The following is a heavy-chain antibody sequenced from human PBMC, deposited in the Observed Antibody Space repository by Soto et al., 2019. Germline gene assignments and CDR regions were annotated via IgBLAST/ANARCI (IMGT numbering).Heavy chain of an antibody. D-gene: IGHD6-13*01. V-gene: IGHV1-2*04. Sequence: QVQLVQSGAEVKKPGASVKVSCKASGYTFTGYYMHWVRQAPGQGLEWMGWINPNRGDTNYAQKFQGWVTMTRATSISTAYMELSRLRSDDTAVYYCARGGAAGPYNWFDPWGQGTLVTVSS. J-gene: IGHJ5*02. CDR1: GYTFTGYY. CDR2: INPNRGDT. CDR3: ARGGAAGPYNWFDP.